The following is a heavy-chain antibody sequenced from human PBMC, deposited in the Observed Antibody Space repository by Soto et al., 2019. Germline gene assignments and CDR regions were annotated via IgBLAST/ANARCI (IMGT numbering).Heavy chain of an antibody. V-gene: IGHV1-3*01. CDR1: GYTYTEYA. J-gene: IGHJ4*02. CDR3: TSSSERGY. Sequence: QVQFVQSGAEVKKPGASVKLSCKTSGYTYTEYAIHWVRQAPGQGLEWMGWINVGNGNAKYSQRVEGRVTITRDASASTVYMEVGSLASEDTAVYYCTSSSERGYWGQGTLVTVSS. CDR2: INVGNGNA.